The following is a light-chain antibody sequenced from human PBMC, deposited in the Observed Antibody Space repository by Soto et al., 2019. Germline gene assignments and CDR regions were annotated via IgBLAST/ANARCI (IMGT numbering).Light chain of an antibody. J-gene: IGKJ1*01. CDR3: QQYGSSPRT. Sequence: EIVLTQSPGTLSLSPGERATLSCRASQSVSSSYLAWYQQKPGQAPRLLIYGASSRATGIPDRFSGSGSGTDLALTISRLEPEDFAVYYCQQYGSSPRTFGQGPQVEIK. CDR1: QSVSSSY. CDR2: GAS. V-gene: IGKV3-20*01.